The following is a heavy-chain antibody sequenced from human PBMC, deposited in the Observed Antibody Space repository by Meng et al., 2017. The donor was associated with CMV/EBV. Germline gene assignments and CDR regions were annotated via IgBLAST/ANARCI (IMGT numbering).Heavy chain of an antibody. J-gene: IGHJ4*02. Sequence: VQPQQWGAGLLKPSAALSLTCAVYGGSFSGYYWSWIRQPPGKGLEWIGEINHSGSTNYNPSLKSRVTISVDTSKNQFSLKLSSVTAADTAVYYCAGGIAAAGTRYFDYWGQGTLVTVSS. CDR1: GGSFSGYY. CDR3: AGGIAAAGTRYFDY. V-gene: IGHV4-34*01. CDR2: INHSGST. D-gene: IGHD6-13*01.